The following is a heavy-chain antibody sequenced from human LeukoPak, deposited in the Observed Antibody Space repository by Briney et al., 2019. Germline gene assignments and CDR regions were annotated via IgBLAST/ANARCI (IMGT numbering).Heavy chain of an antibody. D-gene: IGHD3-3*01. Sequence: PSETLSLTCTVSGGSISSYYWSWIRQPPGKGLAWIGHIYYTGRIYYNPSVMSRLTISVDRSKNQFSLKLTSVTAADTAVYYCARALDNYYDFSHFDPWGQGTPVTVSS. J-gene: IGHJ5*02. V-gene: IGHV4-59*01. CDR3: ARALDNYYDFSHFDP. CDR1: GGSISSYY. CDR2: IYYTGRI.